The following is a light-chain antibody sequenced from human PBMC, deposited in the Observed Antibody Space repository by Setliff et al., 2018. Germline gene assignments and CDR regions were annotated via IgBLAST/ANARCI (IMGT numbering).Light chain of an antibody. CDR3: GTWDSNLSAGL. Sequence: VLTQPPSVSAAPGQKVTISCSGSSSNIGNNYVSWYQRLPGTAPKLLIFENDRRPSGIPDRFSGSKSGTSATLGITGLQTGDEADYYCGTWDSNLSAGLFGGGTKVTV. CDR1: SSNIGNNY. CDR2: END. J-gene: IGLJ2*01. V-gene: IGLV1-51*01.